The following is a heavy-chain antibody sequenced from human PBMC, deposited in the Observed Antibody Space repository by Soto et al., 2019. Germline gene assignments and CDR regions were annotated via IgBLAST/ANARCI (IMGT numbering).Heavy chain of an antibody. Sequence: ASVKVSCKASGYTFTSYYMHWVRQAPGQGLEWMGIINPSGGSTSCAQKFQGRVTMTRDTSTSTVYMELSSLRSEDTAVYYCARDYDFWSGYYYYYYGMDVWGQGTTVTVSS. CDR1: GYTFTSYY. CDR2: INPSGGST. D-gene: IGHD3-3*01. V-gene: IGHV1-46*01. CDR3: ARDYDFWSGYYYYYYGMDV. J-gene: IGHJ6*02.